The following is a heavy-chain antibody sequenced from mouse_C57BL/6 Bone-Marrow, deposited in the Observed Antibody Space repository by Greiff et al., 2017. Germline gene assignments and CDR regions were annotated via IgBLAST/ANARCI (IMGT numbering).Heavy chain of an antibody. CDR3: ARWGVGDSSGLYAMDY. V-gene: IGHV1-63*01. CDR1: GYTFTNYW. Sequence: QVQLKQSGAELVRPGTSVKMSCKASGYTFTNYWIGWAKQRPGHGLEWIGDIYPGGGYTNYNEKFKGKATLTADKSSSTAYMQFSSLTSEDSAIYYCARWGVGDSSGLYAMDYWGQGTSVTVSS. CDR2: IYPGGGYT. J-gene: IGHJ4*01. D-gene: IGHD3-2*02.